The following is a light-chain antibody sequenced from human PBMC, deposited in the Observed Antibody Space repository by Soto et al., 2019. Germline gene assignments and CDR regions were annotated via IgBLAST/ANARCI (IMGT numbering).Light chain of an antibody. J-gene: IGKJ4*01. CDR1: QSLLHSNGYNY. Sequence: DIVMTQSPLSLPVTPGEPASISCRSSQSLLHSNGYNYLDWYLQKPGQSPQLLIYLGSNRASGVPDRFSGSGSGTDFTLKISRVEAEDVGVYYCMQALPPTFSGGTKVEIK. CDR3: MQALPPT. V-gene: IGKV2-28*01. CDR2: LGS.